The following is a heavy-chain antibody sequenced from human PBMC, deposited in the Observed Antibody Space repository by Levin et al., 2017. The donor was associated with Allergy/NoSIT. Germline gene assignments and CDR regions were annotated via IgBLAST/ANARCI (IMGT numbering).Heavy chain of an antibody. D-gene: IGHD6-13*01. CDR3: ARGIAAAHFHI. V-gene: IGHV3-11*01. CDR1: GFTFSDYY. CDR2: ISSSGSTI. Sequence: GESLKISCAASGFTFSDYYMSWIRQAPGKGLEWVSYISSSGSTIYYADSVKGRFTISRDNAKNSLYLQMNSLRAEDTAVYYCARGIAAAHFHIWGQGTMVTVSS. J-gene: IGHJ3*02.